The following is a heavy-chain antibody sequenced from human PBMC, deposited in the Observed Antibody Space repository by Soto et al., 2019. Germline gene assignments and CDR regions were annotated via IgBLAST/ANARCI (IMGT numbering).Heavy chain of an antibody. CDR1: GFRFSDYY. CDR2: ISGLSTDT. D-gene: IGHD2-2*01. J-gene: IGHJ4*02. CDR3: AKNSTSWRTSNPGRFDN. Sequence: GGSLRLSCAASGFRFSDYYMAWFRQPPGKGLEWISQISGLSTDTKYADSVKGRFTISRDNAKSSLSLQMDSLRAEDTAVYYCAKNSTSWRTSNPGRFDNWGQGTLVTVSS. V-gene: IGHV3-11*06.